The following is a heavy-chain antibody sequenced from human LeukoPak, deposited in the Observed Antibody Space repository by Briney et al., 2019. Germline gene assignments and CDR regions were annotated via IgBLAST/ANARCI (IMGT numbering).Heavy chain of an antibody. D-gene: IGHD6-19*01. Sequence: ASVKVSCKASGYTFTSYGISWVRQAPGQGLEWMGWISAYNGNTNYAQKLQGRVTMTTDTSTSTAYMELRSLRSDDTAVYYCARDLQQWLVSGLFDYWGQGTLVTVSS. V-gene: IGHV1-18*01. CDR2: ISAYNGNT. CDR3: ARDLQQWLVSGLFDY. J-gene: IGHJ4*02. CDR1: GYTFTSYG.